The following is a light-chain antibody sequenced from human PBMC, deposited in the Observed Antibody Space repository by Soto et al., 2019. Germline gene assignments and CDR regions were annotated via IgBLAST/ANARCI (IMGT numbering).Light chain of an antibody. Sequence: QSVLTQPPSVSGAPGQRVTISCSGGTSNIGAGYDVHWYQQVPGTAPKLLIYGNTNRPSGVPARFSDSKSGTSASLAITGLQAEDEADYYCQSFDSSLNGWVFGGGTKLTVL. J-gene: IGLJ3*02. CDR2: GNT. CDR3: QSFDSSLNGWV. CDR1: TSNIGAGYD. V-gene: IGLV1-40*01.